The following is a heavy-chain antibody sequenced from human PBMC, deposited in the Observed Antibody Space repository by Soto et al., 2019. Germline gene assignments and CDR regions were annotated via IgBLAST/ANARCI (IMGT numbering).Heavy chain of an antibody. V-gene: IGHV3-21*01. Sequence: EVQLLESGGGLVKPGGSLRLSCAASGFTFTSYTMNWVRQAPGKGLEWVSFITTGSDYIFYADSVRGRFTVSRDNAQNSLYLEMHSLRAEDTAVYYCARGDGDSDYDCYYMDVWGKGTTVTVSS. CDR2: ITTGSDYI. CDR3: ARGDGDSDYDCYYMDV. D-gene: IGHD4-17*01. CDR1: GFTFTSYT. J-gene: IGHJ6*03.